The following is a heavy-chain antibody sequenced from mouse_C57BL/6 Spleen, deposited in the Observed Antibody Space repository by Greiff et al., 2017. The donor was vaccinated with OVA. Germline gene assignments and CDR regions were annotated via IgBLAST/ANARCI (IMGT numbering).Heavy chain of an antibody. J-gene: IGHJ1*03. Sequence: EVQLQQSGAELVRPGASVKLSCTASGFNIKDYYMHWVKQRPEQGLEWIGRIDPEDGDTEYAPKFQGKATMTADTSSNTAYRQLRSLTSEDTAVYYCTTNYYYSSRYFDVWGTGTTVTVSS. CDR3: TTNYYYSSRYFDV. V-gene: IGHV14-1*01. CDR2: IDPEDGDT. D-gene: IGHD1-1*01. CDR1: GFNIKDYY.